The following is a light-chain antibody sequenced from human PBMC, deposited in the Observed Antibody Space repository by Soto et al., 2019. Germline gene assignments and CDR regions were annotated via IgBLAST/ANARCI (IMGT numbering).Light chain of an antibody. Sequence: EIVLTQSPGTLSLSPGERATLSCRASQSVSSSYLAWYQQKPGQAPRLLIYGASSRATGIPDRFSGSGSGTDFTLTISRLEPEDFAEYYCQHDGSSPKTFGQGTQLEIK. J-gene: IGKJ2*01. CDR3: QHDGSSPKT. CDR1: QSVSSSY. CDR2: GAS. V-gene: IGKV3-20*01.